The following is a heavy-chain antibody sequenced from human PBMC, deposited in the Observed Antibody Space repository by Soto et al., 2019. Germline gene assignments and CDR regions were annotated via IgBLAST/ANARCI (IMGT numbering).Heavy chain of an antibody. CDR3: AVGSVDIVPTGMKPFDH. Sequence: QVQLVQSGAEVKKPGSSVKVSCKASGGTFSNYAISWVRQAPGQGLEWMGGIIPIFGTANYAQKFQGRVTITADESTSTAYMELSSLRSEETAIYYCAVGSVDIVPTGMKPFDHWGQGTLVTVSS. V-gene: IGHV1-69*12. CDR2: IIPIFGTA. CDR1: GGTFSNYA. J-gene: IGHJ5*02. D-gene: IGHD5-12*01.